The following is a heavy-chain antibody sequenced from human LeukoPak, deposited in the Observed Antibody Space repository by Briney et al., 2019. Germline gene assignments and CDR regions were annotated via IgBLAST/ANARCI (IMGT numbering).Heavy chain of an antibody. Sequence: PGGSLRLSCAASGFTFSSYAMSWVRQAPGKGLEWVSAISGSGGSTYYADSVKGRFTISRDNSKNTLYLQMNSLRAEDTVVYYCAKVRGDYTGTFDYWGQGTLVTVSS. V-gene: IGHV3-23*01. D-gene: IGHD4-17*01. CDR1: GFTFSSYA. J-gene: IGHJ4*02. CDR2: ISGSGGST. CDR3: AKVRGDYTGTFDY.